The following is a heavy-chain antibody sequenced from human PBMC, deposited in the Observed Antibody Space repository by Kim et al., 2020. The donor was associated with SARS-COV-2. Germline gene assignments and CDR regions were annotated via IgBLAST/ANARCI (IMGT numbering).Heavy chain of an antibody. J-gene: IGHJ6*02. CDR3: TRVRVIRDYGMDV. V-gene: IGHV3-73*01. D-gene: IGHD4-17*01. Sequence: GGSLRLSCAASGFTFSGSAMHWVRQASGKGLEWVGRIRSKANSYATAYAASVKGRFTISRDDSKNTAYLQMNSLKTEDTAVYYCTRVRVIRDYGMDVWGQGTTVTVSS. CDR1: GFTFSGSA. CDR2: IRSKANSYAT.